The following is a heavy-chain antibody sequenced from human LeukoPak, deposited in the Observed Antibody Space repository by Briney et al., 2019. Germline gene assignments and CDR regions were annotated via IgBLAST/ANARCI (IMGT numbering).Heavy chain of an antibody. CDR1: GASISSYY. J-gene: IGHJ4*02. D-gene: IGHD3-9*01. V-gene: IGHV4-4*07. CDR2: IYTSGST. CDR3: ARKLVLRYSRGYFDY. Sequence: PSETLSLTCTVSGASISSYYWTWIRQPAGEGLEWIGRIYTSGSTNYNPSLKSRVTMSVDTSKNQFSLKLSSVTAADTAVYYCARKLVLRYSRGYFDYWGQGTLVTVSS.